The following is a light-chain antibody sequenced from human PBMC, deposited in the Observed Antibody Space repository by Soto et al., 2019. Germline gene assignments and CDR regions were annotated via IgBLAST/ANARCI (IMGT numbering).Light chain of an antibody. V-gene: IGLV2-11*01. CDR1: SSDIGGYNY. CDR3: CSYAGSSSYV. CDR2: TVT. Sequence: QSALTQPRSVSGSPGQSVTISCTGTSSDIGGYNYVSWYQLHPGKAPKLMIYTVTKRPSGVPDRFSGSKSDNTASLTISGLQADDEADYYCCSYAGSSSYVFGTGT. J-gene: IGLJ1*01.